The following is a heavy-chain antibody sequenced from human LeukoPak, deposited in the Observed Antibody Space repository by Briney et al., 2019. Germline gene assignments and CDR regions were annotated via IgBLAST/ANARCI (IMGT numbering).Heavy chain of an antibody. CDR3: AKDVGRWLAQFDY. J-gene: IGHJ4*02. CDR2: ISGSGGST. CDR1: GFTFSSYA. V-gene: IGHV3-23*01. Sequence: GGSLRLSCAASGFTFSSYAMSWVRQAPGKGLEWVSAISGSGGSTYYADSVKGRFTISRDNSKNTLYLQMNSLRAEDAAVYYCAKDVGRWLAQFDYWGQGTLVTVSS. D-gene: IGHD6-19*01.